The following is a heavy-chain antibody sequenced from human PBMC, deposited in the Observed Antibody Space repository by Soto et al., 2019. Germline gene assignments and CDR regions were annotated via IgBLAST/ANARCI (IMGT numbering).Heavy chain of an antibody. CDR1: GGTFSSYA. J-gene: IGHJ6*02. Sequence: EASVKVSCKASGGTFSSYAISWVRQAPGQGLEWMGGIIPIFGTANYAQKFQGRVTITADESTSTAYMELSSLRSEDTAVYYCATPRLGYCSSTSCYTGYYYYYYGMDVWGQGTTVTVSS. D-gene: IGHD2-2*02. CDR2: IIPIFGTA. CDR3: ATPRLGYCSSTSCYTGYYYYYYGMDV. V-gene: IGHV1-69*13.